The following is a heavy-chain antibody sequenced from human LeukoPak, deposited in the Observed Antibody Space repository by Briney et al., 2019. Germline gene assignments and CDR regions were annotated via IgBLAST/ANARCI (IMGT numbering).Heavy chain of an antibody. CDR1: GFTFNNFW. CDR2: IKQDGSDK. CDR3: ARDGTRAPSPPDY. J-gene: IGHJ4*02. D-gene: IGHD6-13*01. V-gene: IGHV3-7*01. Sequence: PGGSLRLSCMVSGFTFNNFWVSWVRQAPGKGLEWVANIKQDGSDKYYVDSVKGRFTISRDNAKNLLYLQVNSLRAADTAVYYCARDGTRAPSPPDYWGPGTLVTVSS.